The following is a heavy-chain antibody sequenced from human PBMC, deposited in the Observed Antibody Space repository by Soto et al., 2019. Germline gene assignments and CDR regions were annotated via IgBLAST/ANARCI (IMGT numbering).Heavy chain of an antibody. CDR1: GYTFTGYY. J-gene: IGHJ6*02. CDR2: INPNSGGT. CDR3: ARAPIAVAGTPPDYYYYGMDV. V-gene: IGHV1-2*04. Sequence: ASVKVSCKASGYTFTGYYMHWVRQAPGQGLEWMGWINPNSGGTNYAQKFQGWVTMTRDTSISTAYMELSRLRSDDTAVYYCARAPIAVAGTPPDYYYYGMDVWGQGTTVTVSS. D-gene: IGHD6-19*01.